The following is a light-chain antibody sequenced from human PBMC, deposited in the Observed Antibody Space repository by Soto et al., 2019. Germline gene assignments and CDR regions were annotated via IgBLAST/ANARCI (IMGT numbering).Light chain of an antibody. J-gene: IGKJ1*01. CDR1: QSVSSSY. V-gene: IGKV3-20*01. CDR2: GAS. CDR3: QQYGSSSWT. Sequence: EIVLTQSPGTLSLSPGERATLSCRASQSVSSSYLAWYQQKPAQAPRLLMYGASSRASGILDRFSCSGSGKDFTLSISRLEPEDFAVYYWQQYGSSSWTFGQGTEVEIK.